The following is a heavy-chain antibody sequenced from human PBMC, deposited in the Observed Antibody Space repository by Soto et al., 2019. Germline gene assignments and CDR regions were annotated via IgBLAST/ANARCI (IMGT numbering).Heavy chain of an antibody. V-gene: IGHV3-21*01. CDR2: ISSSSSYI. Sequence: EVQLVESGGGLVKPGGSLRLSCAASGFTFSSYSMNWVRQAPGKALEWVSSISSSSSYIYYADSVKGRFTISRDNAKNSLYLQMNSLRAEDTAVYYCARMGLVVPAAMPAAAARYYWYFDLWGRGTLVTVSS. CDR1: GFTFSSYS. CDR3: ARMGLVVPAAMPAAAARYYWYFDL. J-gene: IGHJ2*01. D-gene: IGHD2-2*01.